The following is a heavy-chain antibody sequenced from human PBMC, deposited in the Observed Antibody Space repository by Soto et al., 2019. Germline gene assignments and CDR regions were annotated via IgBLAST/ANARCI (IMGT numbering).Heavy chain of an antibody. CDR3: AKDLRTTISDYGMDV. Sequence: QVQLVESGGGLVQPGGSLRLTCVASGFTFGSLGMHWVRQAPGKGLEWVAVISYDETNEHYVDSVKGRFTISRDNSKSILYLQMNRLRPEDTAVYKCAKDLRTTISDYGMDVWGQGTTVTVSS. CDR2: ISYDETNE. CDR1: GFTFGSLG. J-gene: IGHJ6*02. V-gene: IGHV3-30*18.